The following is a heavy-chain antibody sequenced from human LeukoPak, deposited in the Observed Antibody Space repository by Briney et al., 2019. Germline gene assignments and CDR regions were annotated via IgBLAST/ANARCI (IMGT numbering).Heavy chain of an antibody. D-gene: IGHD2-15*01. J-gene: IGHJ4*02. CDR3: AKVSVVVVAATFDY. CDR1: GFTFSSYA. V-gene: IGHV3-23*01. CDR2: ISGSGRTT. Sequence: GGSLRLSCAASGFTFSSYAMTWVRQAPGKGLEWVSDISGSGRTTNYADSVKGRFTISRDRSKNTLDLQMDSLRAEDTAVYYCAKVSVVVVAATFDYWGQGTLVTVSS.